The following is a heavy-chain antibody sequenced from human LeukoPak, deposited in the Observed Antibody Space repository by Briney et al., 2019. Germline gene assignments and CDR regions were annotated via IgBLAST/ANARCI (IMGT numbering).Heavy chain of an antibody. D-gene: IGHD2-2*01. J-gene: IGHJ6*02. CDR2: MNPNSGNT. Sequence: ASVKVSCKASGYIFTSYDINWVRQATGQGLEWMGWMNPNSGNTGYAQKFQGRVSMTRNTSISTAYMELSSLRSEDTAVYYCASRYCSSTSCLQYFYYYGLDVWGQGTTVTVSS. CDR3: ASRYCSSTSCLQYFYYYGLDV. CDR1: GYIFTSYD. V-gene: IGHV1-8*01.